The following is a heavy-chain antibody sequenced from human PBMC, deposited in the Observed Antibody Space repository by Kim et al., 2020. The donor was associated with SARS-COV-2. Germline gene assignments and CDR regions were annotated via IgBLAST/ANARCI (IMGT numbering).Heavy chain of an antibody. CDR3: ARDRNLGYCSSTSCPFGLDP. CDR2: IWYDGSNK. V-gene: IGHV3-33*01. J-gene: IGHJ5*02. D-gene: IGHD2-2*01. CDR1: GFTFSSYG. Sequence: GGSLRLSCAASGFTFSSYGMHWVRQAPGKGLEWVAVIWYDGSNKYYADSVKGRFTISRDNSKNTLYLQMNSLRAEDTAVYYCARDRNLGYCSSTSCPFGLDPWGQRTLGTVSS.